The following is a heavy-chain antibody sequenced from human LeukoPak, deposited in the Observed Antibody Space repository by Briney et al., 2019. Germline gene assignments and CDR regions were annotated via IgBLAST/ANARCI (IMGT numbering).Heavy chain of an antibody. V-gene: IGHV3-21*01. CDR1: GFTLSSES. CDR3: ARARDSSGLDY. J-gene: IGHJ4*02. Sequence: PGGSLRLSCAASGFTLSSESRNWVGQAPGKGVEGVSSISSSISYIYYADSVKGLFTISRDNAKNSLYLQMNSLRADDTAVYYCARARDSSGLDYWGQGTLVTVSS. CDR2: ISSSISYI. D-gene: IGHD3-22*01.